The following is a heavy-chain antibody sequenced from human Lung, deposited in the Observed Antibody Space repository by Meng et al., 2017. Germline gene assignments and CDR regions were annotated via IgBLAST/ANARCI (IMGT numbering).Heavy chain of an antibody. V-gene: IGHV4-34*01. CDR3: ARGPTTMAHDFDY. Sequence: QVQLPQWVAGLLKPSNTLSLTCVVSGGSFSDYYWSWIRQPPGKGLEWIGEINHSGSTNYNPSLESRATISVDTSQNNLSLKLSSVTAADSAVYYCARGPTTMAHDFDYWGQGTLVTVSS. J-gene: IGHJ4*02. CDR2: INHSGST. CDR1: GGSFSDYY. D-gene: IGHD4-11*01.